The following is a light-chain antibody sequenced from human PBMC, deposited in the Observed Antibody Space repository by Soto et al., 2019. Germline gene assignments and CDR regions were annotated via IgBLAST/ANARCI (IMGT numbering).Light chain of an antibody. CDR1: QSISSW. CDR2: KAS. CDR3: QQYDSYPWT. V-gene: IGKV1-5*03. J-gene: IGKJ1*01. Sequence: DIQVTQSPSTLSASVGDRVSITCRASQSISSWLAWYQQKPGKAPKLLIYKASSLESGVPSRFSGSGSGTEFSVTISSLQPDDFATYYCQQYDSYPWTFGQGTKVEIK.